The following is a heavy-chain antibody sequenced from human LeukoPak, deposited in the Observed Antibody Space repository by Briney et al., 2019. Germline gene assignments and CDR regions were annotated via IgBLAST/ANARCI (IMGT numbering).Heavy chain of an antibody. CDR2: ISGSGGST. D-gene: IGHD2-15*01. J-gene: IGHJ4*02. CDR3: VRDNPRCCGVVPANVDDY. V-gene: IGHV3-23*01. CDR1: GFTFSSYA. Sequence: GGSLRLSCAASGFTFSSYAMSWVRQAPGKGLEWVSAISGSGGSTYYADSVKGRFAISRDNSKNTLYLQMHSLRAEDTAVYFCVRDNPRCCGVVPANVDDYWGQGTLVTVSS.